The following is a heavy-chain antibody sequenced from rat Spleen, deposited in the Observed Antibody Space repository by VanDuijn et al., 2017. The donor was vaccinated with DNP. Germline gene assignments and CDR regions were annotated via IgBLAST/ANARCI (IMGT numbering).Heavy chain of an antibody. J-gene: IGHJ2*01. V-gene: IGHV4-2*01. CDR2: INKDSNTI. CDR1: GFDFNDYW. Sequence: EVKLVESGGGLVQPGRSLKLSCAASGFDFNDYWMAWVRPAPGKGLEWIGEINKDSNTINYTPSLKAKFTISRDNAQNTLYLQMSKLGSGDTAIYYCARLGYYGYKDFWGQGVMVTVAS. D-gene: IGHD1-9*01. CDR3: ARLGYYGYKDF.